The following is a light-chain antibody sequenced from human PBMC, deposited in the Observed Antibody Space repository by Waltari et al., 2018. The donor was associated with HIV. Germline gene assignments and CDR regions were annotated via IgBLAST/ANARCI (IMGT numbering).Light chain of an antibody. CDR1: RSNIGTDY. V-gene: IGLV1-51*01. Sequence: QSVLTQPPSVSAAPGQQVALSCSVSRSNIGTDYVSWYQHVPGTAPKLLIYETDKRPSGTPDVFSGSSAGTSAPLHINGLQTGATADYHGGPCDRSLVGGVFGGGPTLTVL. CDR3: GPCDRSLVGGV. J-gene: IGLJ3*02. CDR2: ETD.